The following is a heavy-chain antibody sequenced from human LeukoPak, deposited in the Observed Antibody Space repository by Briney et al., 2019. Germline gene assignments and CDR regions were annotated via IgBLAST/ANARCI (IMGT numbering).Heavy chain of an antibody. V-gene: IGHV3-48*03. D-gene: IGHD4-17*01. CDR3: ASPMTTVTTNSFDI. Sequence: GGSLRLSCAAFGFTFSSYEMNWVRQAPGQGLEWVSYISSSGSTMYYADAVRGRFTISRDNTKNSLYLQMNSLRAEDTAVYYCASPMTTVTTNSFDIWGQGTMVTVSS. J-gene: IGHJ3*02. CDR2: ISSSGSTM. CDR1: GFTFSSYE.